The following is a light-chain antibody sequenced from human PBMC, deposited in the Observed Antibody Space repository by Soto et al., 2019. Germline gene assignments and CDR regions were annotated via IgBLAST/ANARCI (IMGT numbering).Light chain of an antibody. CDR1: QGIDSA. CDR2: DAS. CDR3: QQFNVYPLA. J-gene: IGKJ4*01. V-gene: IGKV1-13*02. Sequence: AIQLTQSPSSLSASVGDRVTITCRATQGIDSALAWYQQKPEKAPKLVIYDASRLESGVPSRFSGSGSGTDFTLTISSLQPEDSGTYYCQQFNVYPLAFGGGTKVEIK.